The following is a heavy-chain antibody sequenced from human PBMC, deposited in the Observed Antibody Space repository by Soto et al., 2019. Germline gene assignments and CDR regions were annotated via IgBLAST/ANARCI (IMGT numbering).Heavy chain of an antibody. Sequence: QLQLQESGPGLVKPSETLALTCTVSGGSISSISYYWGWIRQPPGKGLEGIGSIKYSGHTFYTPSLKSRGTMSVATSKNRSTLRLSSVTAAETAVYYCARVDIAVVPSTTFDYWGQGTLVTVSS. CDR2: IKYSGHT. J-gene: IGHJ4*02. D-gene: IGHD2-2*01. V-gene: IGHV4-39*01. CDR1: GGSISSISYY. CDR3: ARVDIAVVPSTTFDY.